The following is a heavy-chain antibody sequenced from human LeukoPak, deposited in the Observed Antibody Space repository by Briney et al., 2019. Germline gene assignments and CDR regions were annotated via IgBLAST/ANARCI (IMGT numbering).Heavy chain of an antibody. J-gene: IGHJ4*02. CDR1: GFTFSNYA. CDR3: AKERYVGYYFDY. V-gene: IGHV3-23*01. Sequence: QSGGSLRLSCAASGFTFSNYAMNWVRQAPGKGLEWVSGISGSGAGVYYADSVKGRFTISRDNSSNTLYLQMNSLRAEDTAVYYCAKERYVGYYFDYWGQGTLVTVSP. D-gene: IGHD3-9*01. CDR2: ISGSGAGV.